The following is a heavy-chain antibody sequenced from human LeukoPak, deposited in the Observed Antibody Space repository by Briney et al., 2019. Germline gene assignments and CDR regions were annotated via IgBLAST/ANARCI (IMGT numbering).Heavy chain of an antibody. CDR2: INHSGST. D-gene: IGHD3-10*01. CDR1: GGSFSGYY. Sequence: PPETLSLTCAVYGGSFSGYYWSWIRQPPGKGLEWIGEINHSGSTNYNPSLKSRVTISVDTSKNQFSLKLSSVTAADTAVYYCARPSMVRGNNAFDIWGQGTMVTVSS. J-gene: IGHJ3*02. V-gene: IGHV4-34*01. CDR3: ARPSMVRGNNAFDI.